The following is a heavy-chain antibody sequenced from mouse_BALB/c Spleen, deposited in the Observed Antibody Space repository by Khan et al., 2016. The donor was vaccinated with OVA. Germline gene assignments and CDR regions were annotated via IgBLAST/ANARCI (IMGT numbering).Heavy chain of an antibody. CDR3: ATYRYDYFDY. J-gene: IGHJ2*01. Sequence: QVQLQQSGAELARPGASVKLSCKASGYTFTSYWMQWVKQRPGQGLEWIGTIYPGDGDTRYSQKFEGKATLTADKSSSTAYMQLSSLASEDSAVFYCATYRYDYFDYWGQGTTLTVSS. CDR1: GYTFTSYW. CDR2: IYPGDGDT. D-gene: IGHD2-14*01. V-gene: IGHV1-87*01.